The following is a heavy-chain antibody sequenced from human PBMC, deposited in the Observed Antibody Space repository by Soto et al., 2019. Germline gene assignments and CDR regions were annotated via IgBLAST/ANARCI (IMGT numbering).Heavy chain of an antibody. V-gene: IGHV3-30*18. CDR1: GFTFSSYG. J-gene: IGHJ4*02. CDR2: ISYDGSNK. D-gene: IGHD2-15*01. Sequence: GGSLRLSCAASGFTFSSYGMHWVRQAPGKGLEWVAVISYDGSNKYYADSVKGRFTISRDNSKNTLYLQMNSLRAEDTAAYYCAKADLPRSSYFDYWGQGTLVTVSS. CDR3: AKADLPRSSYFDY.